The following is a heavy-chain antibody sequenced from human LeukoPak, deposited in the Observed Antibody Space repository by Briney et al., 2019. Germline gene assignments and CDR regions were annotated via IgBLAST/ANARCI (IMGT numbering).Heavy chain of an antibody. CDR1: GFTFSNYA. D-gene: IGHD6-19*01. CDR3: AKGSGSGWYGWFAP. J-gene: IGHJ5*02. CDR2: IDASGGAT. Sequence: RGSLRLSCAASGFTFSNYAMSWVRQAPGKGLEWVSSIDASGGATYYADSVKGRFTISRDNSKNTFYLQMNSLRAEDTAVYSCAKGSGSGWYGWFAPWGQGTLVIASS. V-gene: IGHV3-23*01.